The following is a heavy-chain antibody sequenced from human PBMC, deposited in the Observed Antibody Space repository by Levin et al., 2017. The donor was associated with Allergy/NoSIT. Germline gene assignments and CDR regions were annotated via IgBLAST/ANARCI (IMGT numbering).Heavy chain of an antibody. CDR3: ARAPHYDFWSAYNPYYFDY. J-gene: IGHJ4*02. Sequence: SQTLSLTCAVSGGSISSGIYSWSWIRQPPGKGLEWIGYISHSGSTDYNPSLKSRVTIPVDRPKNQFSLKLSSVTAADTAVYYCARAPHYDFWSAYNPYYFDYWGQGTLVTVSS. V-gene: IGHV4-30-2*01. CDR2: ISHSGST. CDR1: GGSISSGIYS. D-gene: IGHD3-3*01.